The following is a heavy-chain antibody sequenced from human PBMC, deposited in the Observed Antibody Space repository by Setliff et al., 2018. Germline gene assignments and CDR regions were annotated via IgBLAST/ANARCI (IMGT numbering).Heavy chain of an antibody. D-gene: IGHD3-10*01. Sequence: PGGSLSLSCAASGFTFSSYAMSWVRQAPGKGLEWVSSISNSGGSTFYADSVKGRFTISRDNSKNTLYVQMNSLRAEDTAVYYCAKSHGSGSYRPLFDYWGQGTLVTVSS. J-gene: IGHJ4*02. CDR3: AKSHGSGSYRPLFDY. CDR1: GFTFSSYA. V-gene: IGHV3-23*01. CDR2: ISNSGGST.